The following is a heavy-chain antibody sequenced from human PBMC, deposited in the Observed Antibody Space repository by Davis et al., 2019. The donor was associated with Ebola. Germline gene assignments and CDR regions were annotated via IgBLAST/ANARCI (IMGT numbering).Heavy chain of an antibody. J-gene: IGHJ5*02. D-gene: IGHD4-11*01. Sequence: GGSLRLSCAASGFTFSSYEMNWVRQAPGKGLEWVSYISGSGSTIYYADSVKGRFTISRDNAKNSLYLQMNSLRAEDTAVYYCARGMTTVTTGWFDPWGQGTLVTVSS. CDR1: GFTFSSYE. CDR3: ARGMTTVTTGWFDP. V-gene: IGHV3-48*03. CDR2: ISGSGSTI.